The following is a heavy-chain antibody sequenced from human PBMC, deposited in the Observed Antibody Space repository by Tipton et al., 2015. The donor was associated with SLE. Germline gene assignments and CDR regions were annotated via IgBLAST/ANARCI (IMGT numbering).Heavy chain of an antibody. CDR2: IYYNGRT. Sequence: TLSLTCTVSGGSISSYYWSWIRQPPGKGLEWLGYIYYNGRTNYNPSLKSRVSISIDTSKNQFSLKVTSVTAADTAVYYCARDTYYAFDYWGQGRLVTVSS. CDR1: GGSISSYY. D-gene: IGHD3-10*01. V-gene: IGHV4-59*01. J-gene: IGHJ4*02. CDR3: ARDTYYAFDY.